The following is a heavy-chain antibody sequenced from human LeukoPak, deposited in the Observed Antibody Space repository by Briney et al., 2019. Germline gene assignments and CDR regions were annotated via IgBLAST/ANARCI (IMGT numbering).Heavy chain of an antibody. V-gene: IGHV4-59*12. CDR2: IYYSGST. J-gene: IGHJ3*02. CDR3: ARSKDSSGYFDAFDI. CDR1: GGSISSYY. Sequence: SSETLSLTCTVSGGSISSYYWSWIRQPPGKGLEWIGYIYYSGSTNYNPSLKSRVTISVDTSKNQFSLKLSSVTAADTAVYYCARSKDSSGYFDAFDIWGQGTMVTVSS. D-gene: IGHD3-22*01.